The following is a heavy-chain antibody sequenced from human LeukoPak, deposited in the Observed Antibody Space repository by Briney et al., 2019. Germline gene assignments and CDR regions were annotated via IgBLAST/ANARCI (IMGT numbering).Heavy chain of an antibody. Sequence: GGSLRLSCAASGFTFSSYAMSWVRQAPGKGLEWVSAISGRGGSTYYADSVKGRFTISRDNSKNTLYLQMSSLRAEDTAVYYCAKDLQLWSFDYWGQGTLVTVSS. J-gene: IGHJ4*02. CDR2: ISGRGGST. D-gene: IGHD5-18*01. V-gene: IGHV3-23*01. CDR1: GFTFSSYA. CDR3: AKDLQLWSFDY.